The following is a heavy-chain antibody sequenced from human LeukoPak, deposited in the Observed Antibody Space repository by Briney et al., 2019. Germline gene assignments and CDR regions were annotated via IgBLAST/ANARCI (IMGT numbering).Heavy chain of an antibody. CDR1: GFPFSSYA. J-gene: IGHJ4*02. Sequence: QTGGSLRLSCAASGFPFSSYAMQWVRQAPGKGLEYVSGISSNGGTTFYANSVKGRLTISRDNSKNMLFLQMGSLRAEDMAVYYYARDGVATNDYWGQGTLVTVSS. CDR3: ARDGVATNDY. V-gene: IGHV3-64*01. D-gene: IGHD2-15*01. CDR2: ISSNGGTT.